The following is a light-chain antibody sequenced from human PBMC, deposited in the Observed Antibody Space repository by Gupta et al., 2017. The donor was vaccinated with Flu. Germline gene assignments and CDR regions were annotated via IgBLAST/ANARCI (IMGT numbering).Light chain of an antibody. CDR3: NSQDSTDNHQAV. CDR2: AKN. V-gene: IGLV3-19*01. Sequence: KARITGQGDSVGSYYVSWYQQKPGKAPNLLIYAKNIRPSGVPDRFSGSNSGNSASLTITGAQAEDEADYYCNSQDSTDNHQAVFGGGTKLTVL. CDR1: SVGSYY. J-gene: IGLJ2*01.